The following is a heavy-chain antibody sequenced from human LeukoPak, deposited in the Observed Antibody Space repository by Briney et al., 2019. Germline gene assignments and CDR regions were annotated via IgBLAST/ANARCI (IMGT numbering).Heavy chain of an antibody. Sequence: SETLSLTCTVSGGSISRYYCSWIRQPPGKGLGWIGYIYYIGNTNYNPSLKSRVTISVDTYKNQFSLTLSSVTAADTAVYYCARSKDILPGYCFDYWGQGTLVTVSS. D-gene: IGHD3-9*01. CDR2: IYYIGNT. J-gene: IGHJ4*02. CDR1: GGSISRYY. V-gene: IGHV4-59*01. CDR3: ARSKDILPGYCFDY.